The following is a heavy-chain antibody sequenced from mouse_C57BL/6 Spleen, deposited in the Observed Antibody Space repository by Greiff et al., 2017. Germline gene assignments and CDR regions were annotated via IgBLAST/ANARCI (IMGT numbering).Heavy chain of an antibody. J-gene: IGHJ3*01. CDR1: GYSFTSYY. D-gene: IGHD2-1*01. Sequence: VQVVESGPELVKPGASVKISCKASGYSFTSYYIHWVKQRPGQGLEWIGWIYPGSGNTKYNEKFKGKATLTADTSSSTAYMQLSSLTSEDSAVYYCARDGIYYGNPFAYWGQGTLVTVSA. CDR3: ARDGIYYGNPFAY. CDR2: IYPGSGNT. V-gene: IGHV1-66*01.